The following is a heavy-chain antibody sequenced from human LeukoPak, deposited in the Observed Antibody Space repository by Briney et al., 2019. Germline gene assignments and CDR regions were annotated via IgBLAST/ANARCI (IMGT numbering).Heavy chain of an antibody. D-gene: IGHD4/OR15-4a*01. V-gene: IGHV3-53*01. CDR3: ARRAGAYSHPYDY. CDR1: GFTVSSNS. J-gene: IGHJ4*02. CDR2: IYSDNT. Sequence: GGSLRLSCTVAGFTVSSNSMSWVRQAPGKGLEWVSFIYSDNTHYSDSVKGRFTISRDNSKNTLYLQMNSLSAEDTAVYYCARRAGAYSHPYDYWGQGTLVTVSS.